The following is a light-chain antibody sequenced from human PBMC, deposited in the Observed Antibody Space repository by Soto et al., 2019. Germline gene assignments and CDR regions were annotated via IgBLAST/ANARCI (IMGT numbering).Light chain of an antibody. J-gene: IGLJ3*02. Sequence: QSVLTQPPSVSAAPGQKVTSSCSGSSSNIGNNYVSWYQHLPGTAPKLLIYENNKRPSGIPDRFSGSKSGTSATLGITGLQAGDEADYYCGTWDSSLSAWVFGGGTKLTVL. V-gene: IGLV1-51*02. CDR1: SSNIGNNY. CDR2: ENN. CDR3: GTWDSSLSAWV.